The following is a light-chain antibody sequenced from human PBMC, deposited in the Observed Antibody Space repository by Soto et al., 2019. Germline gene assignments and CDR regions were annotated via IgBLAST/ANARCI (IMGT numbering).Light chain of an antibody. CDR2: KAS. V-gene: IGKV1-5*03. Sequence: DIQMTQSPSTLSASVGDRVTITCRASQSINSWLAWYQQKPGKAPKLLIYKASTLESGVPSRFSGSASGTEVTLTIGSLQPDDFATYYCQQHNSYPLTFGGGTKVEIK. J-gene: IGKJ4*01. CDR3: QQHNSYPLT. CDR1: QSINSW.